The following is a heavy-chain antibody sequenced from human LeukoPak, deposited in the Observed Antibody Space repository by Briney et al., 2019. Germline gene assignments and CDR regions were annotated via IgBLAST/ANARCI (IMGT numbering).Heavy chain of an antibody. Sequence: GGSLRLSCAASGFTVSNNYMSWVRQAPGKGLEWVSVFYSGGSTYYADSVKGRFIISRHNSKNTVYLQMNSLRPEDTAVYYCARAPRWLSAPFDYWGQGTLVTVSS. CDR1: GFTVSNNY. D-gene: IGHD3-22*01. J-gene: IGHJ4*02. CDR2: FYSGGST. CDR3: ARAPRWLSAPFDY. V-gene: IGHV3-53*04.